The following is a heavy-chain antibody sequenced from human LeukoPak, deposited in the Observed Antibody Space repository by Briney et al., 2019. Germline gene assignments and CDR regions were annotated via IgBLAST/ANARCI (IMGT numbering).Heavy chain of an antibody. D-gene: IGHD6-13*01. V-gene: IGHV4-31*03. Sequence: SQTLSLSCTVSGGSISSGGYYWSWIRKHPGKGLEWIGYIYYSGSTYYNPSLKSRVTISVDTSKNQFSLKLSSVTAADTDVYYCASYSSSWNVADDAFDIWGQGTMVTVSS. CDR1: GGSISSGGYY. CDR3: ASYSSSWNVADDAFDI. CDR2: IYYSGST. J-gene: IGHJ3*02.